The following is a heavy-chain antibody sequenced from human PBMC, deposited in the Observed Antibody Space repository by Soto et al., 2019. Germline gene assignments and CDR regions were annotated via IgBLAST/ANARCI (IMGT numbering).Heavy chain of an antibody. V-gene: IGHV4-39*01. CDR2: IYYSGSS. CDR3: ARPVAQPFHNYYDRSGEISDS. J-gene: IGHJ4*02. Sequence: PSETLSLTCTVSGGSISSSSYYWGWIRQPPGKGLAWIGSIYYSGSSFYNPSLKSRVTISVDMLKIQFSLTLGSGTAAGSVVYYCARPVAQPFHNYYDRSGEISDSGGQVTLVTVSS. D-gene: IGHD3-22*01. CDR1: GGSISSSSYY.